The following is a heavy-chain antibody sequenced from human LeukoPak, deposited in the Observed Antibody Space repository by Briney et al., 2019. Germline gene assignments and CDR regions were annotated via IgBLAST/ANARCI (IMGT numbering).Heavy chain of an antibody. CDR1: GFTFTSSA. V-gene: IGHV1-58*01. D-gene: IGHD3-22*01. CDR3: AAPGPYYDSSGYGY. CDR2: IVVDSGNT. J-gene: IGHJ4*02. Sequence: GASVNVSCKASGFTFTSSAVQWVRQARGQRLEWIGWIVVDSGNTNYAQKFQERVTITRDMSTSTAYMELSSLRSEDTAVYYCAAPGPYYDSSGYGYWGQGTLVTVSS.